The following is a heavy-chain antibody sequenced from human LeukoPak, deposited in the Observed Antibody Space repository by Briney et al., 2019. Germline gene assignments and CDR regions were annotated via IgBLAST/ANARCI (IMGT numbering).Heavy chain of an antibody. CDR3: AREGSWFGELLS. V-gene: IGHV3-21*01. CDR1: GFTFSNYS. D-gene: IGHD3-10*01. J-gene: IGHJ5*02. Sequence: RTGESLRLSCAASGFTFSNYSMNWVRQAPGKGLEWVSSISSSSGYISYADSVKGRFTMSRDNAKNTLYLQMNSLRAEDTAVYYCAREGSWFGELLSWGQGTLVTVSS. CDR2: ISSSSGYI.